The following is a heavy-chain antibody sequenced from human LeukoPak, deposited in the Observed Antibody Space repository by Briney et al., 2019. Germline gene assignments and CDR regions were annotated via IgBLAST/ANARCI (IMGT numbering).Heavy chain of an antibody. Sequence: ASVKVSCKASGGTFSSYAISWVRQAPGQGLEWMGGIIPIFGTANYAQKFQGRVTITTDESTSTAYMELSSLRSEDTAVYYCARGGARLLAERQLVSLGSWCDPWGQGTLVTVSS. CDR3: ARGGARLLAERQLVSLGSWCDP. CDR2: IIPIFGTA. CDR1: GGTFSSYA. V-gene: IGHV1-69*05. D-gene: IGHD3-10*01. J-gene: IGHJ5*02.